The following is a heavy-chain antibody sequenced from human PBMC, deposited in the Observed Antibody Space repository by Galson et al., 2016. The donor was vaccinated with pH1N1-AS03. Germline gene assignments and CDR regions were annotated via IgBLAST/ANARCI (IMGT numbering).Heavy chain of an antibody. Sequence: SLRLSCAASGFSFSTYAMSWVRQAQGMGLEWVSSISASGGDTYYADSVKGRFTISRDNSKNTLYLQVNGLRAEDTAVYYCAKAGSARPHHLPPFDFDYWGQGTLVTVSS. CDR3: AKAGSARPHHLPPFDFDY. J-gene: IGHJ4*02. CDR2: ISASGGDT. V-gene: IGHV3-23*01. D-gene: IGHD6-6*01. CDR1: GFSFSTYA.